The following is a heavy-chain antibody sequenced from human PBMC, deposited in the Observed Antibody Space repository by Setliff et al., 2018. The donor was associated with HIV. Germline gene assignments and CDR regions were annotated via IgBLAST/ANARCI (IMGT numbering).Heavy chain of an antibody. V-gene: IGHV2-26*01. J-gene: IGHJ4*02. CDR1: GFSLSNTRMG. Sequence: GPTLVNPTETLTLTCTVSGFSLSNTRMGVSWIRQPPGKALEWLAHIFPNDEKSYSASLKSRVTISEDTSKSKVVLTMTTMDPLDTATYFCARYNFRRGYWDYFDYWGQGTQVTVSS. CDR3: ARYNFRRGYWDYFDY. D-gene: IGHD3-3*01. CDR2: IFPNDEK.